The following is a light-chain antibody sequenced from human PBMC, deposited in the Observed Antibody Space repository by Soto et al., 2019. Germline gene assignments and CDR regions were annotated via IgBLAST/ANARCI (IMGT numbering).Light chain of an antibody. Sequence: DIQMTQSPSSVSASVGDRVTITCRASQGISSWLAWYQQKPGRAPKLLIYAASSLQGGAPSRFTGSGSGTDFTLTITGLQPDDVATYYCQQANSCPLSFGGGTKVDIK. CDR1: QGISSW. J-gene: IGKJ4*01. CDR2: AAS. V-gene: IGKV1-12*01. CDR3: QQANSCPLS.